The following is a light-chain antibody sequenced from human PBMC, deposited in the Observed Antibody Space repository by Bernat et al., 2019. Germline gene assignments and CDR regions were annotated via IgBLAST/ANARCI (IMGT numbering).Light chain of an antibody. J-gene: IGKJ3*01. CDR1: QSISSW. CDR2: KAS. Sequence: DIQMTQSPSTLSASVGDRVIITCRVSQSISSWLAWYQQKPGKAPKLLIYKASSLESGVPSRFSGTGSGTEFTLSISSLQPDDFATYYCQQYDDYPLTFGPGTKVEIK. CDR3: QQYDDYPLT. V-gene: IGKV1-5*03.